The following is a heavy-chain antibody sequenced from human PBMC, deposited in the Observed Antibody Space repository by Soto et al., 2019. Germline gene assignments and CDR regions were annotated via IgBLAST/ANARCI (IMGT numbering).Heavy chain of an antibody. J-gene: IGHJ5*02. CDR1: GFTFSSYA. CDR2: ISGSGGST. D-gene: IGHD1-26*01. Sequence: GGSLRLSCAASGFTFSSYAMSWVRQAPGKGLEWVSAISGSGGSTYYADSVKGRFTISRDNSKNTLYLQMNSLRAEDTAVYYCANEGAPTLLLLPNWFDPWGQGTLVTVSS. CDR3: ANEGAPTLLLLPNWFDP. V-gene: IGHV3-23*01.